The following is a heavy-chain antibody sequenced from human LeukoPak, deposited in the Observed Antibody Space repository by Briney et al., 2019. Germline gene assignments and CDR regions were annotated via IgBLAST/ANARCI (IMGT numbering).Heavy chain of an antibody. CDR3: ARQAPGRYYDILIGYYPFDY. CDR2: IYATGST. J-gene: IGHJ4*02. D-gene: IGHD3-9*01. CDR1: GGSISSYY. Sequence: SETLSLTCTVSGGSISSYYWSWIRQPAGKGLEWIGRIYATGSTNYNPSLNSRVTMSVDTSKNQFSLKLSSVTAADTAVYYCARQAPGRYYDILIGYYPFDYWGQGTLVTVSS. V-gene: IGHV4-4*07.